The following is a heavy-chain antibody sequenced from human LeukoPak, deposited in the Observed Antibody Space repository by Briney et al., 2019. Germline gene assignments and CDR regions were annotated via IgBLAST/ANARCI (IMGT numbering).Heavy chain of an antibody. CDR2: IYYSGST. V-gene: IGHV4-31*03. D-gene: IGHD1-26*01. Sequence: PSQTLSLTCTVSGGSISSGGYYWSWIRQHPGKGLEWIGYIYYSGSTYYNPSLRSRVTMSVDTSKNQFSLKLTSVTAADTAVYYCSTYSGGYAYYAYWGQGTLVTVSS. J-gene: IGHJ4*02. CDR3: STYSGGYAYYAY. CDR1: GGSISSGGYY.